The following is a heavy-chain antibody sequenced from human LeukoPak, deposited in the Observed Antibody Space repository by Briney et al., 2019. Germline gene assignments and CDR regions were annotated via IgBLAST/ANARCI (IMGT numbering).Heavy chain of an antibody. CDR1: GYIFSGYY. CDR3: ARGPSSATYLVEYNWFDP. V-gene: IGHV1-2*02. Sequence: GASVKVSCKASGYIFSGYYIHWVRQAPGQGLEWMGWIIPNSGGTNYAQKFQGRVTMTRDTSISTAYMDLSRLRSDDTAVYYCARGPSSATYLVEYNWFDPWGQGTLVTVSS. J-gene: IGHJ5*02. CDR2: IIPNSGGT. D-gene: IGHD3-10*01.